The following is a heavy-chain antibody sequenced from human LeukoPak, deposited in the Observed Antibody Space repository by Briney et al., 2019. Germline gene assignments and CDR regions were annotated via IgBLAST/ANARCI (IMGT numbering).Heavy chain of an antibody. D-gene: IGHD1-1*01. Sequence: PSETLSLTCTVSGGSISSSSYYWGWIRQPPGKGLEWIGSIYYSGSTYYNPSLKSRVTISVDTSKNQFSLKLSSVTAADTAVYYCARLSLMNPQLAYWYFDVWGRGTLVTVSS. CDR2: IYYSGST. CDR3: ARLSLMNPQLAYWYFDV. CDR1: GGSISSSSYY. J-gene: IGHJ2*01. V-gene: IGHV4-39*01.